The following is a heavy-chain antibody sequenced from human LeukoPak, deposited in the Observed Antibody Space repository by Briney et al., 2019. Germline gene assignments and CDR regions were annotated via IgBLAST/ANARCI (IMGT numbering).Heavy chain of an antibody. CDR3: ARALWSAKDAFDI. Sequence: ASVKVSCKASGYTFTGYYMHWVRQAPGQGLEWMGWINPNSGGTNYAQKFQGRVTMTRDTSISTAYMELSRLRSDYTAVYYCARALWSAKDAFDIWGQGTMVTVSS. CDR1: GYTFTGYY. D-gene: IGHD3-10*01. J-gene: IGHJ3*02. CDR2: INPNSGGT. V-gene: IGHV1-2*02.